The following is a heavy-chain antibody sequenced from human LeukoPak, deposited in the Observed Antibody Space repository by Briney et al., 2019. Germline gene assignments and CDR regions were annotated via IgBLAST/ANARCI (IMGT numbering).Heavy chain of an antibody. J-gene: IGHJ4*02. Sequence: GGSLRLSCAASGFTFSTYSMNWVRQAPGKGLEWVSYISSSSGTIYYADSVKGRFTISRDNAKNSLYLQMNSLRDDDTAVYYCARERFGDFDYGGQGTLVTVSS. CDR2: ISSSSGTI. D-gene: IGHD3-10*01. V-gene: IGHV3-48*02. CDR1: GFTFSTYS. CDR3: ARERFGDFDY.